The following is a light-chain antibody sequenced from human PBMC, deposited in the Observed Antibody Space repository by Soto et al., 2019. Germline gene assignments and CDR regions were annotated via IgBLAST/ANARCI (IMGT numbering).Light chain of an antibody. V-gene: IGKV1-6*01. CDR2: AAS. Sequence: AIRVAQSPSSLSASVGDRVTITCRASQDIRDDLGWYQLKPGKAPKLLIYAASTLQSGVPSRFSGSGSGTEFTLTNSSLQPEDFGTYYCLQDFNFPQTFGQGTKVEIK. J-gene: IGKJ1*01. CDR3: LQDFNFPQT. CDR1: QDIRDD.